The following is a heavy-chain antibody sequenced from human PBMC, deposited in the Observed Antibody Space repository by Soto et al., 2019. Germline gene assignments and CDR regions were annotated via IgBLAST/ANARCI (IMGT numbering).Heavy chain of an antibody. V-gene: IGHV3-72*01. CDR2: TRNKANSYTT. CDR1: GFTFSDHY. CDR3: TRGYKGGYSGSYYDYSYYGMDV. Sequence: EVQLVESGGGLVQPGGSLRLSCAASGFTFSDHYMDWVRQAPGKGLEWVGRTRNKANSYTTEYAASVKGRFTISRDDSKNSLYLQMNSLKTEDTAVYYCTRGYKGGYSGSYYDYSYYGMDVWGQGTTVTVSS. J-gene: IGHJ6*02. D-gene: IGHD1-26*01.